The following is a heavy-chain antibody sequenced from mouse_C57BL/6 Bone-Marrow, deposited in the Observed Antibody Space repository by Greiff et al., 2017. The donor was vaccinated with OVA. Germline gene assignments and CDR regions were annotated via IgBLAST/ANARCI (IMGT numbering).Heavy chain of an antibody. CDR1: GYTFTSYW. CDR2: IDPSDSYT. V-gene: IGHV1-50*01. Sequence: VQLQQPGAELVKPGASVKLSCKASGYTFTSYWMQWVKQRPGQGLEWIGEIDPSDSYTNYNQKFKGKATFTVDTSYSTAYLQLSSLTSEDTAVYYGARGGYYGSSPAGVAYGGQGTRVTVSA. D-gene: IGHD1-1*01. J-gene: IGHJ3*01. CDR3: ARGGYYGSSPAGVAY.